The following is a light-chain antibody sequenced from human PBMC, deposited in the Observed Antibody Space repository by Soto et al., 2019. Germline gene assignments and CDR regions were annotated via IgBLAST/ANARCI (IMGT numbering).Light chain of an antibody. Sequence: GDRVTITCRASQSISSWLAWYQQKPGKAPKLLIYDASSLASGVPSRFSGSGSGTEFTLTISSLQPDDFATYYCQQYNSYWTFGQGTKVEIK. CDR3: QQYNSYWT. CDR1: QSISSW. V-gene: IGKV1-5*01. CDR2: DAS. J-gene: IGKJ1*01.